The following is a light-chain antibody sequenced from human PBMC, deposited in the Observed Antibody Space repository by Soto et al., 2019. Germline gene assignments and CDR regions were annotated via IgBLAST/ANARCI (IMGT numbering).Light chain of an antibody. Sequence: EIVLTQSPGTLSLSPGERATLSCRASQSVSSSYLAWYQQKPGQAPRLLVYGASSRATGLPDRFSGSGSGTDFTLTISRLEPEDFAVYYCQQNGSSPQTFGQGTKV. CDR2: GAS. V-gene: IGKV3-20*01. CDR3: QQNGSSPQT. CDR1: QSVSSSY. J-gene: IGKJ1*01.